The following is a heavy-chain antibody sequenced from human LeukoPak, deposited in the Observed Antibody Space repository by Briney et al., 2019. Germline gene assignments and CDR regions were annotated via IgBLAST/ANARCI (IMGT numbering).Heavy chain of an antibody. V-gene: IGHV3-7*02. CDR2: IKEDGSET. CDR3: ARAMIVVATYYFDY. CDR1: GFTFSSYW. D-gene: IGHD3-22*01. Sequence: PGGSLRLSCAASGFTFSSYWMSWVRQAPGKGLEWVANIKEDGSETYYVDSVRGRFTISRDNAKNSLYLQMNSLGAEDTAVYYCARAMIVVATYYFDYWGQGTLVTVSS. J-gene: IGHJ4*02.